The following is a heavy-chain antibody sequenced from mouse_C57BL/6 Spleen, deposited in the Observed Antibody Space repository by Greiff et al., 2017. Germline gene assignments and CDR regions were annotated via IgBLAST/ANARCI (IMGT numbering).Heavy chain of an antibody. J-gene: IGHJ2*01. CDR3: APYYYYGSYYFDY. CDR1: GYTFTSYW. CDR2: IYPGSGST. V-gene: IGHV1-55*01. Sequence: QVQLQQPGAELVKPGASVKMSCKASGYTFTSYWITWVKQRPGQGLEWIGDIYPGSGSTNYNEKFKSKATLTVDTSSSTAYMQLSSLTSDDSSVYYCAPYYYYGSYYFDYWGQGTTLTVSS. D-gene: IGHD1-1*01.